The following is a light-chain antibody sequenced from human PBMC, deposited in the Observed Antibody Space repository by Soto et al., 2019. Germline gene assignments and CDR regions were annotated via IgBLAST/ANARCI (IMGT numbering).Light chain of an antibody. V-gene: IGLV2-14*01. J-gene: IGLJ1*01. CDR1: SSDVGGFNY. CDR2: EVS. Sequence: QSVLTQPASVSGSPGQSITISCTGTSSDVGGFNYVSWYQHHPGKAPKLMIYEVSNRPSGVSNRFSGSKSGNTASLTISGLQAEDEADYYCSSYTSSSTDVFGTGTQLTVL. CDR3: SSYTSSSTDV.